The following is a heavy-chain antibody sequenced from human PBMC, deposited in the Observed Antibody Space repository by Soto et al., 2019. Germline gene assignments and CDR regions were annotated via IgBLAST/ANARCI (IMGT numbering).Heavy chain of an antibody. D-gene: IGHD6-13*01. J-gene: IGHJ4*02. Sequence: NPSETLSLTCTVSCGSIISFYWSWIRQPAGKGLEWIGRIYSGGRNNYNPSLKSRVTMSVDTSKNQFSLRLSSVTAADTAMYYCARGSSRWDYWGQGTLVTVSS. CDR3: ARGSSRWDY. CDR1: CGSIISFY. CDR2: IYSGGRN. V-gene: IGHV4-4*07.